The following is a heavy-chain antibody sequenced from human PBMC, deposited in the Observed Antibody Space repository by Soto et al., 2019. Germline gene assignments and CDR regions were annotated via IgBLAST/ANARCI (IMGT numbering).Heavy chain of an antibody. CDR3: AREPRTVVTSPWWFDP. CDR1: GGTFSSYA. J-gene: IGHJ5*02. Sequence: GASVKVSCKASGGTFSSYAISWVRQAPGQGLEWMGGIIPIFGTANYAQKVQGRVTITADEATSTAYMELSSLRSEDTAVSYCAREPRTVVTSPWWFDPWGQGTLVTVSS. D-gene: IGHD2-21*02. V-gene: IGHV1-69*13. CDR2: IIPIFGTA.